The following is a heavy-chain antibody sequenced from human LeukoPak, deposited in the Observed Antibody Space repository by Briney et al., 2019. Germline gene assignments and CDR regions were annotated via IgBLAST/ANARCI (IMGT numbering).Heavy chain of an antibody. J-gene: IGHJ5*02. CDR2: IHNSGST. CDR1: GASISNFY. Sequence: NPSETLSLTCTVSGASISNFYWSWIRQPPGKGLEWIGYIHNSGSTNYNPSLKSRVAISLDTSKNQFSLKLTSVTAADTAVYYCARWALDWFDPWGQGTLVTVSS. V-gene: IGHV4-59*01. CDR3: ARWALDWFDP. D-gene: IGHD1-26*01.